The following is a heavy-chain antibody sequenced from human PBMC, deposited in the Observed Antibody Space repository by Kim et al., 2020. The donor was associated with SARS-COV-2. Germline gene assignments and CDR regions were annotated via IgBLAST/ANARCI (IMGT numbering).Heavy chain of an antibody. J-gene: IGHJ4*02. Sequence: GGSLRLSCAASGFTFSSYWITWVRQAPGKGLEWVANIKQDGSEKYYVDSVKGRFTISRDNAKSSLYLQMNSLRAKDTAVYYCAREGVADYYFDYWGQGTLVTVSS. CDR2: IKQDGSEK. V-gene: IGHV3-7*01. CDR3: AREGVADYYFDY. D-gene: IGHD6-19*01. CDR1: GFTFSSYW.